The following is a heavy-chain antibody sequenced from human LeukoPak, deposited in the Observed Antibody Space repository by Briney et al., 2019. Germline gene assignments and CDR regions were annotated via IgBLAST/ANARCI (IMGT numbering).Heavy chain of an antibody. CDR3: ARGPYCGGDCGVDYYYYYMDV. CDR2: INTNTGNP. D-gene: IGHD2-21*02. Sequence: ASVKVSCKASGYTFTGYYMHWVRQAPGQGLEWMGWINTNTGNPTYAQGFTGRFVFSLDTSVSTAYLQISSLKAEDTAVYYCARGPYCGGDCGVDYYYYYMDVWGKGTTVTVSS. J-gene: IGHJ6*03. CDR1: GYTFTGYY. V-gene: IGHV7-4-1*02.